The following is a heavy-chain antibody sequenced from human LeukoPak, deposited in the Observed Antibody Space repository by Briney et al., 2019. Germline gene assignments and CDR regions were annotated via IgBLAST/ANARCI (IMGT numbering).Heavy chain of an antibody. D-gene: IGHD6-6*01. V-gene: IGHV4-34*01. Sequence: SETLSLTCAVYGGSFSGYYWSWIRQPPGKGLEWIGEINHSGSTNYNPSLKSRVTISVDTSKNQFSLKLSSVTAADTAVYYCARGESIRWFDPWGQGTLVTVSS. CDR2: INHSGST. J-gene: IGHJ5*02. CDR3: ARGESIRWFDP. CDR1: GGSFSGYY.